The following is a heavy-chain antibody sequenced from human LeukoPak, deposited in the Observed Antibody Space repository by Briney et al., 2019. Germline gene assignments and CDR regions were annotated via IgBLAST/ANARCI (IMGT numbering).Heavy chain of an antibody. CDR3: AELGITMIGGV. CDR2: ISTSGTTI. V-gene: IGHV3-11*04. J-gene: IGHJ6*04. D-gene: IGHD3-10*02. CDR1: GFTFSDFY. Sequence: GGSLRLSCAASGFTFSDFYMGWIRQAPGKGLEWDSYISTSGTTIYYADSVKGRFTISRDNAKNSLYLQMNSLRAEDTAVYYCAELGITMIGGVWGKGTTVTISS.